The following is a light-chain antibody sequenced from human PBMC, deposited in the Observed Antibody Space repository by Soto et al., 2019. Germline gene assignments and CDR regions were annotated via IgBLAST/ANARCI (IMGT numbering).Light chain of an antibody. CDR1: SSDVGGYNY. Sequence: QPVLTQPASVSGSPGQSITISCTGTSSDVGGYNYVSWYQQHPGRAPELMIYDVSNRPSGVSNRFSGSKSGNTASLTISGLQAEDEADYYCSSYTSSRTLYVFGTGTKVTLL. J-gene: IGLJ1*01. CDR3: SSYTSSRTLYV. V-gene: IGLV2-14*01. CDR2: DVS.